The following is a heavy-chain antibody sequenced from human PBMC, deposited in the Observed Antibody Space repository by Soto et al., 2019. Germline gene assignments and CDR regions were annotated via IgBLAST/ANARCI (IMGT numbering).Heavy chain of an antibody. J-gene: IGHJ5*02. CDR3: ARSYYPFQGPPIRWFDP. V-gene: IGHV2-5*02. D-gene: IGHD3-10*01. CDR2: IYWDDDI. CDR1: GFSLTSSGVG. Sequence: QITLKESGPTLVKPTQTLTVTCTFSGFSLTSSGVGVGWIRQPPGKALEWVALIYWDDDIRYSPSLKSRLTITKDTSKNQVVLTMTNMAPVDTATYYCARSYYPFQGPPIRWFDPWGQGILVTVSS.